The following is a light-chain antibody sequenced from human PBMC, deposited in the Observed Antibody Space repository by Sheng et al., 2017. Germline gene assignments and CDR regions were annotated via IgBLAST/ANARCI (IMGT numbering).Light chain of an antibody. Sequence: QSALTQPASVSGSPGQSITIPCTGTSSDVGGYDSVSWYQHHPGKAPKLMIFDVSNRPSGVSNRFSGSKSGNTASLTISGLQADDESDYYCSSYTSSSTYVFGTGTKVSVL. J-gene: IGLJ1*01. CDR1: SSDVGGYDS. CDR3: SSYTSSSTYV. V-gene: IGLV2-14*03. CDR2: DVS.